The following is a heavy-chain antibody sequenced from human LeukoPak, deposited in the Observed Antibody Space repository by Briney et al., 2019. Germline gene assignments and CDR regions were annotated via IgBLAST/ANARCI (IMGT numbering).Heavy chain of an antibody. D-gene: IGHD3-9*01. J-gene: IGHJ4*02. CDR1: GVTFSSYA. V-gene: IGHV1-69*05. CDR3: ARGSYDILTGFDY. Sequence: GASVKVSCTASGVTFSSYAISWVRQAPGQGLEWMGGIIPIFGTANYAQKFQGRVTITTDESTSTAYMELSSLRSEDTAVYYCARGSYDILTGFDYWGQGTLVTVSS. CDR2: IIPIFGTA.